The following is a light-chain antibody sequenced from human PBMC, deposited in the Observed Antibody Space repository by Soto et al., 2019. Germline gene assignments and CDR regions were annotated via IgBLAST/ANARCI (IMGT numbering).Light chain of an antibody. CDR2: WAS. V-gene: IGKV4-1*01. Sequence: DIVMTQSPDSLAVSLGERATINCKSSQSVLYSSNNKNYLAWYQQNPGQPPKLPIYWASTRESGVPDRFSGSGSGTDFTLTINSLQAEDVAVYYCQQYYNTPFTFGPGTKVDIK. CDR3: QQYYNTPFT. CDR1: QSVLYSSNNKNY. J-gene: IGKJ3*01.